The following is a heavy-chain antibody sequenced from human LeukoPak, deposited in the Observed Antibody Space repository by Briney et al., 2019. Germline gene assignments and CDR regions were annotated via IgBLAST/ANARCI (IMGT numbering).Heavy chain of an antibody. CDR3: ARGRQSSSLLFDY. CDR1: GGSFSGCY. D-gene: IGHD6-6*01. Sequence: SETLSLTCAVYGGSFSGCYWSWIRQPPGKGLEWIGEINHSESTNYNPSLKSRVTISVDTSKNQFSLKLSSVTAADTAVYYCARGRQSSSLLFDYWGQGTLVTVSS. CDR2: INHSEST. J-gene: IGHJ4*02. V-gene: IGHV4-34*01.